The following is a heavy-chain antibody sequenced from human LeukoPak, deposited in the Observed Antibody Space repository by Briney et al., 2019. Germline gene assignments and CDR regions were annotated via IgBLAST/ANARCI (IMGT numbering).Heavy chain of an antibody. J-gene: IGHJ6*02. CDR1: GGSISSSSYC. V-gene: IGHV4-39*01. CDR2: IYYSGST. Sequence: PSETLSLTCTVSGGSISSSSYCWAWIRQPPGKGLEWIGSIYYSGSTYYNPSLKSRVTISVDTSKNQFSLKLSSVTAADTAVYYCARQYGCSGGSCYSYYYYYYGMDVWGQGTTVTVSS. CDR3: ARQYGCSGGSCYSYYYYYYGMDV. D-gene: IGHD2-15*01.